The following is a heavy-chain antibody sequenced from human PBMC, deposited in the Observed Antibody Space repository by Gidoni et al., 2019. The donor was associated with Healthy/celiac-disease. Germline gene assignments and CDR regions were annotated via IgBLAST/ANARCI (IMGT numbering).Heavy chain of an antibody. CDR3: ARLEEEWELHGDHFDY. V-gene: IGHV5-51*01. CDR2: IYPGDSDT. CDR1: GYRFTSYW. Sequence: EVQLVQSGAEAKKPGESLKISCKGSGYRFTSYWIGWVRQMPGKGLEWMGIIYPGDSDTRYSPSFQGQVTISADKSISTAYLQWSSLKASDTAMYYCARLEEEWELHGDHFDYWGQGTLVTVSS. D-gene: IGHD1-26*01. J-gene: IGHJ4*02.